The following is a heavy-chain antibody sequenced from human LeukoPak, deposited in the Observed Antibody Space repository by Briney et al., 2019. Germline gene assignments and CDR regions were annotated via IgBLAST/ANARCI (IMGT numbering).Heavy chain of an antibody. CDR1: GDSFSGFY. CDR3: VRGNVKHYHSVADEYYYYMDV. D-gene: IGHD2/OR15-2a*01. Sequence: PSETLSLTCGVYGDSFSGFYWTWVRQAPGKGLEWIGEISYSGTPSYNPSLNSRITITLDTSKKQISVNLSPVTAADTAVYYCVRGNVKHYHSVADEYYYYMDVWGKGTAVSVTS. J-gene: IGHJ6*03. V-gene: IGHV4-34*01. CDR2: ISYSGTP.